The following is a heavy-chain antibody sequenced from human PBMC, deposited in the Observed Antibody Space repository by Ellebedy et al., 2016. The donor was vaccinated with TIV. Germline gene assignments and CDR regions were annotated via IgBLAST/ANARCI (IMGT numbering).Heavy chain of an antibody. CDR2: INHSGGA. CDR3: ARGIVALQPLKYFDS. CDR1: GGSFSGHY. J-gene: IGHJ4*02. D-gene: IGHD2-21*01. V-gene: IGHV4-34*01. Sequence: SETLSLTXAVYGGSFSGHYWSWIRQPPGKGLEWIGEINHSGGANYNPSLKSRVTLSVDTSKNQFSLKVNSVTAADTAVYYCARGIVALQPLKYFDSWGQGTLVTVSS.